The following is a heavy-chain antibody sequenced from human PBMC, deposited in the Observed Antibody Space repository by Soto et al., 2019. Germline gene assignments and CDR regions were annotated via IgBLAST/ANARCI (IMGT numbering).Heavy chain of an antibody. D-gene: IGHD1-20*01. CDR2: IYYSGST. J-gene: IGHJ6*03. V-gene: IGHV4-59*01. CDR1: GGSISSYY. CDR3: ARENNWRNYYMDV. Sequence: SETLSLTCTVSGGSISSYYWSWIRQPPGKGLEWIGYIYYSGSTNYNPSLKSRVTISVDTSKNQFSLKLSSVTAADTAVYYCARENNWRNYYMDVWGKGTTVTVSS.